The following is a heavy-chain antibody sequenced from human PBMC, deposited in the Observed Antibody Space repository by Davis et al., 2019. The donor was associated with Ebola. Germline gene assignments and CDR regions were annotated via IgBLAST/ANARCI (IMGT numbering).Heavy chain of an antibody. D-gene: IGHD1-14*01. CDR3: ATDGRPDESLSPRGGNYYGMDV. CDR2: ISWDGGST. V-gene: IGHV3-43*01. J-gene: IGHJ6*02. Sequence: PGGSLRLSCAASGFTFDDYTMHWVRQAPGKGLEWVSLISWDGGSTYYADSVKGRFTIPRATSKNSLYLQMNSLKTEDTAVYYCATDGRPDESLSPRGGNYYGMDVWGHGATVTVSS. CDR1: GFTFDDYT.